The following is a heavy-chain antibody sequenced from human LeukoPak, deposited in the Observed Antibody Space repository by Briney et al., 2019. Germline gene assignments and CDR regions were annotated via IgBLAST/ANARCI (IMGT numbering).Heavy chain of an antibody. V-gene: IGHV5-51*01. CDR2: IYPGDSDT. J-gene: IGHJ4*02. CDR1: GYSFTSYW. CDR3: ARLGVTAIFFDY. D-gene: IGHD2-21*02. Sequence: GGSLQISCKGSGYSFTSYWIGWGRQLPGKGLEWMGIIYPGDSDTRYSPSFQGQVTISADKSISTAYLQWSSLKASDTAMYYCARLGVTAIFFDYWGQGTLVTVSS.